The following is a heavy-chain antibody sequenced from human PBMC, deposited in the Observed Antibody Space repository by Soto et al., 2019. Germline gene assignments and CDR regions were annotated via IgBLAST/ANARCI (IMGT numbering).Heavy chain of an antibody. CDR3: ARGRYYGSGSYYKGRWFDP. V-gene: IGHV1-69*06. J-gene: IGHJ5*02. CDR1: GGTFSSYA. Sequence: QVQLVQSGAEVKKPGSSVKVSCKASGGTFSSYAISWVRQAPGQGLEWMGGIIPIFGTANYAQKFQGRVTMTTDTSTSTAYMELRSLRSDDTAVYYCARGRYYGSGSYYKGRWFDPWGQGTLVTVSS. CDR2: IIPIFGTA. D-gene: IGHD3-10*01.